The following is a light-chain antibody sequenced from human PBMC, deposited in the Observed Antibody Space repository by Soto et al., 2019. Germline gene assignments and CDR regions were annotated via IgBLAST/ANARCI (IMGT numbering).Light chain of an antibody. Sequence: QSVLTQPPSASGTPGQRVTLSCSGSSSNIGSNYVYWYQQLPGTAPKLLIYRNNQRPSGVPDRFSGSKSGTSASLAISGLRSEDEADYYCAAWDDGLRGVFGGGTKLTVL. CDR3: AAWDDGLRGV. J-gene: IGLJ2*01. V-gene: IGLV1-47*01. CDR2: RNN. CDR1: SSNIGSNY.